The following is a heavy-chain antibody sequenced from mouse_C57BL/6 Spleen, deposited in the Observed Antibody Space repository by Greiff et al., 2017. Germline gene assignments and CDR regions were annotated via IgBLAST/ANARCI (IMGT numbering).Heavy chain of an antibody. D-gene: IGHD4-1*01. V-gene: IGHV1-15*01. Sequence: QVQLQQSGAELVRPGASVTLSCKASGYTFTDYEMHWVKQTPVHGLEWIGAIDPETGGTAYNQKFKGKAILTADKSSSTAYMALRSLTSEYSAVYYCTRRTGSYFDYWGQGTTLTVSS. J-gene: IGHJ2*01. CDR3: TRRTGSYFDY. CDR2: IDPETGGT. CDR1: GYTFTDYE.